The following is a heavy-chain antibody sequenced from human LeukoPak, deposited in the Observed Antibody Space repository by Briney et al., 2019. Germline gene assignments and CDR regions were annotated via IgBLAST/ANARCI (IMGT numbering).Heavy chain of an antibody. CDR1: GFTFTSSA. Sequence: EASVKVSSKASGFTFTSSAVQWVRQARGQRLEWIGWIVVGSGNTNYAQKFQERVTITRDMSTSTAYMELSSLRSEDTAVYYCAAETMTTVTTEDYWGQGTLVTVSS. V-gene: IGHV1-58*01. CDR3: AAETMTTVTTEDY. CDR2: IVVGSGNT. J-gene: IGHJ4*02. D-gene: IGHD4-17*01.